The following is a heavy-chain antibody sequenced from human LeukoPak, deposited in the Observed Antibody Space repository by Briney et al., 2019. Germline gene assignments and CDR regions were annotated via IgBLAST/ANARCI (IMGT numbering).Heavy chain of an antibody. V-gene: IGHV3-48*04. CDR2: ISSSSSTI. Sequence: GGSLRLSCAASGFTFSSYSMNWVRQAPGKGLEWVSYISSSSSTIYYADSVKGRFTISRDNAKNSLYLQTNSLRAEDTAVYYCARDWYGSAMVQDYFDYWGQGTLVTVSS. CDR1: GFTFSSYS. D-gene: IGHD5-18*01. CDR3: ARDWYGSAMVQDYFDY. J-gene: IGHJ4*02.